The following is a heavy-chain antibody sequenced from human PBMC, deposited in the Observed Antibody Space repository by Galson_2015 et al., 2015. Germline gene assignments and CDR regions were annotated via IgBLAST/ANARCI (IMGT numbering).Heavy chain of an antibody. CDR1: GGSISSGGYY. CDR2: IYYSGST. D-gene: IGHD6-13*01. Sequence: TLSLTCTVSGGSISSGGYYWSWIRQHPGKGLEWIGYIYYSGSTYYNPSLKSRVTISVDTSKNQFSLKLSSVTAADTAVYYCARGQDSSSWRGYYYFDYWGQGTLVTVSS. V-gene: IGHV4-31*03. CDR3: ARGQDSSSWRGYYYFDY. J-gene: IGHJ4*02.